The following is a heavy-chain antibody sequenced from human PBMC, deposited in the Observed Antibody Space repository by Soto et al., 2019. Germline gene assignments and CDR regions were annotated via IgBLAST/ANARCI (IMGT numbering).Heavy chain of an antibody. V-gene: IGHV1-46*01. J-gene: IGHJ4*02. CDR3: ARDSTLAY. CDR1: GYTFINHY. Sequence: ASVKVSCKTSGYTFINHYMHWVRQAPGQGLEWMGIINPSGGGKSYAQKFQGRVPMTRDTSTITVYMELSSLRSEDTAVYYCARDSTLAYWGQGTMVTVSS. CDR2: INPSGGGK.